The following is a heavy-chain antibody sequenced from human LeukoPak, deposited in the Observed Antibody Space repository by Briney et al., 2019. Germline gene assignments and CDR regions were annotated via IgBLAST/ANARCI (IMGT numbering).Heavy chain of an antibody. V-gene: IGHV3-23*01. CDR2: IIGSGGST. CDR1: GFTFSTYA. Sequence: GGSLRLSCAASGFTFSTYAMSWVRQAPGKGLEWVSGIIGSGGSTYYADSVKGRFTISRDNSKNTLYLQMNSLRAEDTAVYYCARSYYGSGSYPDYWGQGTLVTVSS. CDR3: ARSYYGSGSYPDY. J-gene: IGHJ4*02. D-gene: IGHD3-10*01.